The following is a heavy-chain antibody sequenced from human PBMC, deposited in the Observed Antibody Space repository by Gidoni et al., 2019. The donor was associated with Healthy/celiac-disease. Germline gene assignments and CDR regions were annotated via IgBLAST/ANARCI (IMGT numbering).Heavy chain of an antibody. J-gene: IGHJ4*02. CDR3: ARGRYFDWLLPFDY. CDR2: IYYSGST. Sequence: QVQLQESGAGLVKPSETLSLTCTVSGGTISSYYWSWIRQPPVKGLEWLGYIYYSGSTNYNPSLKSRVTISVDTSKTHFPLKLRSVPAADTAVYYCARGRYFDWLLPFDYWGQGPLVTVSS. D-gene: IGHD3-9*01. CDR1: GGTISSYY. V-gene: IGHV4-59*01.